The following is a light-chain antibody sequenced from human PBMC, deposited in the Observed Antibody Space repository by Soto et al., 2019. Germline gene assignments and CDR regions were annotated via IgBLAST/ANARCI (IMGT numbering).Light chain of an antibody. V-gene: IGLV2-8*01. CDR3: RSYAGSNSVV. CDR1: SSDVGGYTY. J-gene: IGLJ2*01. Sequence: QSVLTQPPSASGSPGQSVTISCTGTSSDVGGYTYVSWYQQHPGKAPKLMIYEVSKRPSGVPDRFSGSKSGNTSSLTVSGLQAEAEADYYCRSYAGSNSVVFGGGTKLTVL. CDR2: EVS.